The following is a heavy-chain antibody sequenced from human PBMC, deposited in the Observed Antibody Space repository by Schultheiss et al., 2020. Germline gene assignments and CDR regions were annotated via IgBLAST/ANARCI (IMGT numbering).Heavy chain of an antibody. J-gene: IGHJ4*02. CDR2: ISSDGADE. CDR1: GFTFNNYV. D-gene: IGHD6-19*01. V-gene: IGHV3-30-3*01. Sequence: GGSLRLSCAASGFTFNNYVMHWVRQAPGKGLEWVALISSDGADEYYADSVKGRFTISRDNSKNTLYLQMNSLRAEDTAVYYCAREGLGSGWINFDYWGQGTLVTVSS. CDR3: AREGLGSGWINFDY.